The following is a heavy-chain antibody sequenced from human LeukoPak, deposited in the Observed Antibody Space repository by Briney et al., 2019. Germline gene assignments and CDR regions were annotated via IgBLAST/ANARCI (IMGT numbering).Heavy chain of an antibody. J-gene: IGHJ4*02. CDR2: INPNSGGT. Sequence: PWASVKVSCKASGYTFTGYYMHWVRQAPGQGLEWMGWINPNSGGTNYAQKFQGRVTMTRDTSISTAYMELSRLRSDDTAVYYCARARRIVEATTHFDYWGQGTLVTVSS. CDR1: GYTFTGYY. V-gene: IGHV1-2*02. CDR3: ARARRIVEATTHFDY. D-gene: IGHD1-26*01.